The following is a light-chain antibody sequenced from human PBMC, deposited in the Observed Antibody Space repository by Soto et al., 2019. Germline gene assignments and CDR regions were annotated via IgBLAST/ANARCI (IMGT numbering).Light chain of an antibody. CDR3: QQYNNWPRT. J-gene: IGKJ1*01. CDR2: GAS. Sequence: EIAMTQSPATLSVSPGERATLSCRASQSVSTNLAWYQKKPGQAPRLLIYGASTRATGIPARFSGSGSRTEFTLTISSLQSEDFAVYYCQQYNNWPRTFGQGTKVDIK. CDR1: QSVSTN. V-gene: IGKV3-15*01.